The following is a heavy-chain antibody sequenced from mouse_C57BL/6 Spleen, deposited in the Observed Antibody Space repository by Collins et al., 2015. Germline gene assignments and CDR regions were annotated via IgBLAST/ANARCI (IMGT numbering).Heavy chain of an antibody. D-gene: IGHD2-10*02. J-gene: IGHJ2*01. Sequence: GRFTISRDNAKNTLYLQMSSLRSEDTAMYYCASSYGNYFDYWGQGTTLTVSS. V-gene: IGHV5-9*04. CDR3: ASSYGNYFDY.